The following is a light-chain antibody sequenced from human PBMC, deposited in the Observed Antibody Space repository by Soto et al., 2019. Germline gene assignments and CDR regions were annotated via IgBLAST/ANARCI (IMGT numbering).Light chain of an antibody. CDR1: QGISSF. J-gene: IGKJ1*01. Sequence: NHLSQYPSYLSSSVWGRVTITCRASQGISSFLAWFQQKPGKPPKLLIFAASSLQSGVPSRFSGSGSGTEFTLTISSLQPDDFATYYCQQYNSYSTFGQGTKVDIK. CDR2: AAS. CDR3: QQYNSYST. V-gene: IGKV1-16*01.